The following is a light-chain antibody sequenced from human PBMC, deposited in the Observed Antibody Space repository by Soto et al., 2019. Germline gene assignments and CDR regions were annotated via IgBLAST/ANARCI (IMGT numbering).Light chain of an antibody. CDR3: QSYDSSLSGLNYV. Sequence: QSVLTQPPSVSGAPGQRVTISCTGSSSNIGAGYDVHWYQQLPGTAPKLLIYGNSNRPSGVPDRFSGSKSGTSASLAITGLQAEDEADYHCQSYDSSLSGLNYVFGTGTKLTVL. CDR2: GNS. V-gene: IGLV1-40*01. CDR1: SSNIGAGYD. J-gene: IGLJ1*01.